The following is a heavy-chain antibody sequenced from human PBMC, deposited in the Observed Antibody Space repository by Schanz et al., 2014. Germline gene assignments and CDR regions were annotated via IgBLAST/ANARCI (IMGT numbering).Heavy chain of an antibody. V-gene: IGHV3-7*01. J-gene: IGHJ3*01. CDR2: IKEDGSKK. CDR3: ARDSRYCTGVDCKGDAFDL. CDR1: GFTFTGHW. D-gene: IGHD2-8*02. Sequence: EVLLVESGGGLVQPGGSLRLSCAASGFTFTGHWMSWVRQAPGKGLEWVANIKEDGSKKYYVDSVRGRFTISRDNAKNSLYLQLNSLTAEDTAVYHCARDSRYCTGVDCKGDAFDLWGQGTLVTVSS.